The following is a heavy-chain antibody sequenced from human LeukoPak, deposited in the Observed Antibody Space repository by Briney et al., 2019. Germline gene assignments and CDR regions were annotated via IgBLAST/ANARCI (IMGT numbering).Heavy chain of an antibody. V-gene: IGHV1-18*01. CDR3: ARQRRWNYAFDP. Sequence: ASVKVSCKASGYTFTNYGISRVRQAPGQGLEWMGWISADNGDTNYAQKFQGRVTMTTDASTTTAHMELRSLRSDDTAVYYCARQRRWNYAFDPWGQGTLVTVSS. CDR2: ISADNGDT. D-gene: IGHD1-7*01. J-gene: IGHJ5*02. CDR1: GYTFTNYG.